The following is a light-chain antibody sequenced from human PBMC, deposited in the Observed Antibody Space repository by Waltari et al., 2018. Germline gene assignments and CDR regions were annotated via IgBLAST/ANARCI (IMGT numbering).Light chain of an antibody. J-gene: IGKJ4*01. CDR3: LQYQAYPLT. CDR1: QDITKY. V-gene: IGKV1-16*02. Sequence: DIQMTQSPSSLSASVGDRVTINCRASQDITKYLAWFQQKPGRAPKSLIYGAFILQSGVSSNFSGSGSGTDFTLTITSLQPEDFGTYYCLQYQAYPLTVGGGTKVDIK. CDR2: GAF.